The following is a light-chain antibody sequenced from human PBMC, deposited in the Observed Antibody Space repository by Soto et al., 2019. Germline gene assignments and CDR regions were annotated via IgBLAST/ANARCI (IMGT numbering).Light chain of an antibody. CDR3: QAWDSGTAGV. Sequence: SYELTQPPSVSVSPGQTANITCSGDKLGDKYSCWYQQKPGQSPVLLIYQDTKRPSGIPERFSASNSGNRATLTISGTQAMDEADYYCQAWDSGTAGVFGGGTKLTVL. J-gene: IGLJ2*01. CDR1: KLGDKY. V-gene: IGLV3-1*01. CDR2: QDT.